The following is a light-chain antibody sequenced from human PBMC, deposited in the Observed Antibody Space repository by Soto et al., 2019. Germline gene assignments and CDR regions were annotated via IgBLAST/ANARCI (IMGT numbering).Light chain of an antibody. CDR1: SSDVGGYNY. J-gene: IGLJ1*01. Sequence: QSVLTQPASVSGSPGQSITISCTGTSSDVGGYNYVSWYQQYPGKVPKLMIYEVYNRPSGVSSRFSGSKSVNTASLTISGLQAEDEADYYCSSYTSSSIYVFGTGTRSPS. CDR2: EVY. CDR3: SSYTSSSIYV. V-gene: IGLV2-14*01.